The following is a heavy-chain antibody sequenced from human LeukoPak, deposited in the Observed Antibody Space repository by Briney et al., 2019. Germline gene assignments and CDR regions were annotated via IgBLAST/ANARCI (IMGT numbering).Heavy chain of an antibody. CDR1: GFTYSSYA. D-gene: IGHD4-17*01. J-gene: IGHJ4*02. CDR2: IRGSGGST. V-gene: IGHV3-23*01. Sequence: GGSLRLSCAASGFTYSSYAMIWVRHGPTKGLEWVSAIRGSGGSTYYADSAKGRFTISRDISKNTLYLEVNSLKAGDTAVYYCAKNGLDNGDFFDYWGQGTLGTVSS. CDR3: AKNGLDNGDFFDY.